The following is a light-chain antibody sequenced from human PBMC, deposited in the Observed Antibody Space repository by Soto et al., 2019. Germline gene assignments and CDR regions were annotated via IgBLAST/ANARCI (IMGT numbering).Light chain of an antibody. CDR1: NSDVGGYNY. Sequence: QSALTQPASVSGSPGQSITISFTGTNSDVGGYNYVSWYQQHPGKAPKLMIYDVSNRPSGVSNRFSGSKFGNTASLTISGLQAEDEADYYCSSYTSSSTLVVFGGGTKLTVL. CDR2: DVS. CDR3: SSYTSSSTLVV. V-gene: IGLV2-14*01. J-gene: IGLJ2*01.